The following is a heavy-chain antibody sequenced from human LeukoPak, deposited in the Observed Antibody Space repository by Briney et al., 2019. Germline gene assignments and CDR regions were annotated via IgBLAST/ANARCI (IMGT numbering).Heavy chain of an antibody. D-gene: IGHD2-2*01. CDR3: ARDARHRYCSSPSCYRGWFDP. CDR2: IIPILGTS. J-gene: IGHJ5*02. V-gene: IGHV1-69*01. Sequence: GSSVKVSCKASRCTFSSYAISWVRQAPGQGLEWMGGIIPILGTSNYAQKFQGRVTITADESTSTAYMELSSLRSEDTAVYYCARDARHRYCSSPSCYRGWFDPWGQGTVVTVSS. CDR1: RCTFSSYA.